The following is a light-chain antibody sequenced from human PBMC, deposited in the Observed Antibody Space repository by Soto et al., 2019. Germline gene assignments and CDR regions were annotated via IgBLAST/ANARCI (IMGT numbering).Light chain of an antibody. J-gene: IGLJ3*02. CDR3: AGWDDSLNGRV. CDR1: GSNVGSNY. CDR2: RNS. V-gene: IGLV1-47*01. Sequence: QSVLTQPPSASGTPGQRVTISCSGSGSNVGSNYIYWYQQFPGTAPKLLIYRNSQRPSGVPDRFSGSKSGTSASLAISDRRSEDEGDYYCAGWDDSLNGRVFGGGTKLTVL.